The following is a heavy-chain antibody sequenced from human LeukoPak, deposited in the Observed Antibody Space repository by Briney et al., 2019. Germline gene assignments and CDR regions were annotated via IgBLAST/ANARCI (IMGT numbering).Heavy chain of an antibody. V-gene: IGHV1-46*01. CDR1: GYTFTSYY. J-gene: IGHJ4*02. Sequence: ASVKVSCKASGYTFTSYYMHWVRQAPRQGLEWMGIINPSGGSTSYAQKFQGRVTMTRDTSTSTVYMELSSLRSEDTAVYYCARAVGATTDFDYWGQGTLVTVSS. CDR2: INPSGGST. D-gene: IGHD1-26*01. CDR3: ARAVGATTDFDY.